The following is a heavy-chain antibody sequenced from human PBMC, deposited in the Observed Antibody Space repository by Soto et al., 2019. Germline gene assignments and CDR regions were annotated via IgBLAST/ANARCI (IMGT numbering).Heavy chain of an antibody. CDR1: GYTFTSYY. J-gene: IGHJ1*01. D-gene: IGHD2-2*01. CDR3: ARDDGFVGVPAASSS. Sequence: ASVKVSCKASGYTFTSYYMHWVRQAPGQGLEWMGIVNPSGGSTSYAQKFQGRVTMTRDTSTSTVYMELSSLRSEDTAVYYCARDDGFVGVPAASSSWGQGTMGTVSS. V-gene: IGHV1-46*01. CDR2: VNPSGGST.